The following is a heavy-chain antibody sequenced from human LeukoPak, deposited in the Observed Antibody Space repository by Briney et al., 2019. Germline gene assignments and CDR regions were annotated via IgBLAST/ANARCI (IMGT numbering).Heavy chain of an antibody. CDR3: ARDTAYYIAAAGTYVDY. D-gene: IGHD6-13*01. CDR2: ISAYNGNT. CDR1: GYTFTSYG. J-gene: IGHJ4*02. V-gene: IGHV1-18*01. Sequence: ASVKVSCKASGYTFTSYGISWVRQAPGQGLEWMGWISAYNGNTNYAQKLQGRATMTTDTSTSTAYMELRSLRSDDTAVYYCARDTAYYIAAAGTYVDYWGQGTLVTVSS.